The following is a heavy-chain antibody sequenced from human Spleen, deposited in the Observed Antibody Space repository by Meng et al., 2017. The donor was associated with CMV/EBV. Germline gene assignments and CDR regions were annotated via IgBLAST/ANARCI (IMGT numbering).Heavy chain of an antibody. CDR1: GHNITELS. V-gene: IGHV1-24*01. CDR3: AADVPGYCSSTSCPARDFDY. J-gene: IGHJ4*02. D-gene: IGHD2-2*03. Sequence: ASVKVSCKVSGHNITELSMHWVRQAPGKGLEWMGGFDPEDGKTIYAQNFQGRVTMTEDTSTDTAYMDLSSLRSEDTAVYYCAADVPGYCSSTSCPARDFDYWGQGTPVTVSS. CDR2: FDPEDGKT.